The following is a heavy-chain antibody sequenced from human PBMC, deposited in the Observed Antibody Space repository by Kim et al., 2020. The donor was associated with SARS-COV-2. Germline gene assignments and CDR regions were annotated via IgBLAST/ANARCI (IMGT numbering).Heavy chain of an antibody. Sequence: GGSLRLSCAASGFIFSNYNMNWVRQAPGKGLEWVSYISSSSSTIYYAESVKGRFTISRDNAKNSLYLQMNSLRDEDTAVYYCAREIFAKDGIWYSPNNWGQGTLVTVSS. V-gene: IGHV3-48*02. J-gene: IGHJ4*02. CDR3: AREIFAKDGIWYSPNN. D-gene: IGHD2-8*01. CDR2: ISSSSSTI. CDR1: GFIFSNYN.